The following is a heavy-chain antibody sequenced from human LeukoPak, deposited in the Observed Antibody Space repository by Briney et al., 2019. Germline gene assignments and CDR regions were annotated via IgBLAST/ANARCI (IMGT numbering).Heavy chain of an antibody. V-gene: IGHV3-7*05. CDR2: IKKGGSEK. D-gene: IGHD3-10*01. Sequence: GGSLRLSCAASGFSFSRHWMNWVRQAPGKGLEWVAYIKKGGSEKYYVDSVKGRFTISRDNAKNSLYLQMNSLRAEDTAVYYCARDNYYGWDYWGQGTVVTVSS. CDR1: GFSFSRHW. CDR3: ARDNYYGWDY. J-gene: IGHJ4*02.